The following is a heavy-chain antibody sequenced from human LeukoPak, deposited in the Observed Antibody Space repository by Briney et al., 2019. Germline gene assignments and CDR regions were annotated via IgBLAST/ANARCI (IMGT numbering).Heavy chain of an antibody. CDR2: ISNSDNTR. J-gene: IGHJ2*01. CDR1: GFTFSTYQ. D-gene: IGHD3-9*01. V-gene: IGHV3-48*03. Sequence: GGSLRLSCAASGFTFSTYQMNWVRQAPGKGLEWVSYISNSDNTRYYTDSVKGRFTISRDNAKNSLYLQMNNLRAEDMGVYYCARATGYLSYFDLWGRGTLVTVSS. CDR3: ARATGYLSYFDL.